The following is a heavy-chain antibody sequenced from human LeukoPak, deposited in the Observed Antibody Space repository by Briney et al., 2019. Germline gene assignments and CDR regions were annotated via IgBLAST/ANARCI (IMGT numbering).Heavy chain of an antibody. D-gene: IGHD4-17*01. CDR3: ARRDGDYRPLDY. V-gene: IGHV5-51*01. J-gene: IGHJ4*02. Sequence: PGGSLRLSCAASGYSFTSYWIGWVRQMPGKGLEWMGIIYPGDSDTRYSPSFQGQVTISADKSISTAYLQWSSLKASDTAMYYCARRDGDYRPLDYWGQGTLVTVSS. CDR2: IYPGDSDT. CDR1: GYSFTSYW.